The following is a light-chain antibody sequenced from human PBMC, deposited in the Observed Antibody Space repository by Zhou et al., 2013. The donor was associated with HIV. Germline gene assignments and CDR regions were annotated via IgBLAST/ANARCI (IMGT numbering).Light chain of an antibody. CDR2: GAS. CDR3: QQYNSYSYT. CDR1: QSVGNN. Sequence: IVLTQSPGTLSLSPGERATLSCRASQSVGNNLAWYQQKPGQGPRLLMYGASTRATGIPARFSGSGSGTEFTLTISSLQPDDFATYYCQQYNSYSYTFGQGTKLEIK. J-gene: IGKJ2*01. V-gene: IGKV3-15*01.